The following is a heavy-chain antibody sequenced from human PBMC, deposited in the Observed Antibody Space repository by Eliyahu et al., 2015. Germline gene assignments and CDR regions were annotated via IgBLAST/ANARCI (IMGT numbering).Heavy chain of an antibody. CDR3: ARDGLDGGDAFDI. Sequence: QVQLQESGPGLVKPSETLSLTCTVSGXXISSYYWXWIRQPPGKGLEWIGYIYYSGSTNYNPSLKSRVTISVDTSKNQFSLKLSSVTAADTAVYYCARDGLDGGDAFDIWGQGTMVTVSS. V-gene: IGHV4-59*01. D-gene: IGHD4-23*01. CDR1: GXXISSYY. CDR2: IYYSGST. J-gene: IGHJ3*02.